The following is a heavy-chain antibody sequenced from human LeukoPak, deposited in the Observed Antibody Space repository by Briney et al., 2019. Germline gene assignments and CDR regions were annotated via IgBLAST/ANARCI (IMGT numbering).Heavy chain of an antibody. Sequence: ASVKVSCKASGGTFSSYAISWVRQAPGQGVEWMGGIIPIFGTANYAQKFQGRVTITADESTSTAYMELSSLRSEDTAVYYCAGAYCGGDCYLAEYFQHWGQGTLVTVSS. D-gene: IGHD2-21*02. CDR2: IIPIFGTA. CDR1: GGTFSSYA. V-gene: IGHV1-69*13. J-gene: IGHJ1*01. CDR3: AGAYCGGDCYLAEYFQH.